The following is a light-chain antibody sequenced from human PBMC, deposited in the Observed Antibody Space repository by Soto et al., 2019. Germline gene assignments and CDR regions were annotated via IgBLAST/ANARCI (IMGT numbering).Light chain of an antibody. Sequence: EIVLTQSPATLSLSPWERATLSCRASQSVSSYLAWYQQKPGQAPRLLIYDASNRATGIPARFSGSGSGTDFTLTISSLEPEDFAVYYCQHSGTFGQGTKVDIK. V-gene: IGKV3-11*01. CDR3: QHSGT. CDR2: DAS. J-gene: IGKJ1*01. CDR1: QSVSSY.